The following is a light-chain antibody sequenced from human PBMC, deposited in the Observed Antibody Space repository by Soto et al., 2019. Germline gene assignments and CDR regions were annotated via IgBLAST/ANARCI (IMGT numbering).Light chain of an antibody. Sequence: QSVLTQPASVSGSPGQSITISCTGTSSDVGGYKYVSWYQQHPGKAPKLMIYEVNNRPSGVSNRFSGSKSGNTASLTISGLHAEEEAAYYYSSYIRSSTPYVFGAGTKLTVL. CDR1: SSDVGGYKY. J-gene: IGLJ1*01. V-gene: IGLV2-14*01. CDR3: SSYIRSSTPYV. CDR2: EVN.